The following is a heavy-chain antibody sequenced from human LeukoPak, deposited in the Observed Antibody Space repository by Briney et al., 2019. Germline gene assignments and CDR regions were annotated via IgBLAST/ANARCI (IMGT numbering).Heavy chain of an antibody. Sequence: GGSLRLSCAASGFTFSSYAMSWVRQAPGKGLEWVSAISGSGGSTYYVDSVKGRFTISRDNSKNTLYLQMNSLRAEDTAVYYCAKDLSLGRITIFGVVIVEAKLIDYWGQGTLVTVSS. CDR1: GFTFSSYA. V-gene: IGHV3-23*01. CDR3: AKDLSLGRITIFGVVIVEAKLIDY. J-gene: IGHJ4*02. D-gene: IGHD3-3*01. CDR2: ISGSGGST.